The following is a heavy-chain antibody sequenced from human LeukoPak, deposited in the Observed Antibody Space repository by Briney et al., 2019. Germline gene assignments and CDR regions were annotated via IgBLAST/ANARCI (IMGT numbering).Heavy chain of an antibody. Sequence: GGSLRLSCAASGFTFSSYGMHWVRQAPGKGLEWVAFIRYDGSNKYYADSVKGRFTISRDNSKNTLYLQMNSLRAEDTAVYYCATNGGLGYCSGGSCLLIDYWGQETLVTVSS. CDR2: IRYDGSNK. CDR1: GFTFSSYG. D-gene: IGHD2-15*01. V-gene: IGHV3-30*02. J-gene: IGHJ4*02. CDR3: ATNGGLGYCSGGSCLLIDY.